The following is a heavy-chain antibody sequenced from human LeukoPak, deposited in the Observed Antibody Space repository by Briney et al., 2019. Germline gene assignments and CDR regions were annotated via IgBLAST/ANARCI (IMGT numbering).Heavy chain of an antibody. CDR2: IMHDGSEK. CDR3: ARFSDVWSGWQAFDI. J-gene: IGHJ3*02. Sequence: RGSLRLSCAASGFTFSTYWMNWVRQAPGKGLEWVANIMHDGSEKYYVDSLKGRFTISRDNAKNSLYLQMNSLRTEDTAVYYCARFSDVWSGWQAFDIWGQGTMVTVSS. CDR1: GFTFSTYW. V-gene: IGHV3-7*01. D-gene: IGHD3-3*01.